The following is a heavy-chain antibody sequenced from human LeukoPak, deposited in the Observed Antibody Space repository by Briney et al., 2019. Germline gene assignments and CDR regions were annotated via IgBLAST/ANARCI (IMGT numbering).Heavy chain of an antibody. Sequence: GGSLTLSCAASGFTFSKAWMSWVRQAPGKGLEWDGRIQSKSDGGTTDYAAPVKGRFTISRGDSKNTLSLHMNSLKTEDTAVYYCTTITMIREHEDYWGQGTLVTVSS. CDR1: GFTFSKAW. J-gene: IGHJ4*02. CDR2: IQSKSDGGTT. CDR3: TTITMIREHEDY. V-gene: IGHV3-15*01. D-gene: IGHD3-10*01.